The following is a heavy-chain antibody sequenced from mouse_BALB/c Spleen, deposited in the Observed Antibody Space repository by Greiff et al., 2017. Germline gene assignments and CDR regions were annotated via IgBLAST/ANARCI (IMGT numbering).Heavy chain of an antibody. J-gene: IGHJ2*01. CDR2: INPYNDGT. Sequence: EVQLQQSGPELVKPGASVKMSCKASGYTFTSYVMHWVKQKPGQGLEWIGYINPYNDGTKYNEKFKGKATLTSDKSSSTAYMELSSLTSEDSAVYYCARGEKGLRRWDYFDYWGQGTTLTVSS. CDR3: ARGEKGLRRWDYFDY. V-gene: IGHV1-14*01. D-gene: IGHD2-2*01. CDR1: GYTFTSYV.